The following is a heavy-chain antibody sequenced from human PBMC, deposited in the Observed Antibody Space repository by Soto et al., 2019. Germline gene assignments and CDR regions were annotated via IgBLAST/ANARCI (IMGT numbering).Heavy chain of an antibody. Sequence: EVQLVESGGGLVQPGGSLRLSCAASGFTFSSYWMHWVRQAPGKGLVWVSRINSDGSSTSYADSVKGRFTISRDNAKNTVYLQMTSLRDEDTAVYYCASPYMYSSGLYFYGMDVWGQGTTVTVSS. CDR1: GFTFSSYW. CDR2: INSDGSST. CDR3: ASPYMYSSGLYFYGMDV. D-gene: IGHD6-19*01. V-gene: IGHV3-74*01. J-gene: IGHJ6*02.